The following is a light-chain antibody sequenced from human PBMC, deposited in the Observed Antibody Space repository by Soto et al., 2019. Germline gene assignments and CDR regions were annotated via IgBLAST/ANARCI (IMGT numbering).Light chain of an antibody. V-gene: IGLV2-14*01. J-gene: IGLJ3*02. CDR1: SRDVGNYNF. Sequence: QSALTQPASVSGSPGQSITVSCTGTSRDVGNYNFVSWYQQHPGKAPKVIIYDVSNRPSGVSDRFSASKSGNTASLTISGLQTEDEAVYFCSPYTSGSVLFGGGTKLTVL. CDR2: DVS. CDR3: SPYTSGSVL.